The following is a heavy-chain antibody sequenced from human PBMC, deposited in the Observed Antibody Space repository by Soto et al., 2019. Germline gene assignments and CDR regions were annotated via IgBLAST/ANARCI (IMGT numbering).Heavy chain of an antibody. D-gene: IGHD3-22*01. J-gene: IGHJ4*02. CDR1: GFTFSGYS. Sequence: QVQLVESGGGVVQPGRSLRLSCAASGFTFSGYSIHWVRQSPGKGLEWVALISYDGSNKYYADSVKGRFPISRDNSKTTLDLQMNSLRAEDTTVYYWARGAYYDSGGYYLGCLCYCGEGTLVAVSS. CDR3: ARGAYYDSGGYYLGCLCY. CDR2: ISYDGSNK. V-gene: IGHV3-30-3*01.